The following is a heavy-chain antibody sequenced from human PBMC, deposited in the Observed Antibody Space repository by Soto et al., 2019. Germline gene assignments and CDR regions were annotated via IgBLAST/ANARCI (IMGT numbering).Heavy chain of an antibody. V-gene: IGHV1-18*01. CDR2: ISGYNGNT. CDR1: GYAFTSYG. Sequence: ASVKVSCKASGYAFTSYGISWVRQAPGQGLEWMVWISGYNGNTKYAQKLQGRVTMTTDTSTSTAYMELRSLRSDDTAVYYCARDLGGQIVDYWGQGTLVTVSS. J-gene: IGHJ4*02. D-gene: IGHD1-26*01. CDR3: ARDLGGQIVDY.